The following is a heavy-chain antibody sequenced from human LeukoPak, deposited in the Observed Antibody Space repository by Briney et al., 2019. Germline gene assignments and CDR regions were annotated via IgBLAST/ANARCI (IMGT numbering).Heavy chain of an antibody. CDR1: GFTFSNAW. CDR2: IRSKTYGATT. Sequence: GGSLRLSCAASGFTFSNAWMSWVRQAPGKGLEWVGCIRSKTYGATTEYAASVKGRFTISRDNAKNSLYLQMNSLRAEDTALYYCARVAYVGRYYYGSGSYFDYWGQGTLVTVSS. V-gene: IGHV3-15*05. CDR3: ARVAYVGRYYYGSGSYFDY. D-gene: IGHD3-10*01. J-gene: IGHJ4*02.